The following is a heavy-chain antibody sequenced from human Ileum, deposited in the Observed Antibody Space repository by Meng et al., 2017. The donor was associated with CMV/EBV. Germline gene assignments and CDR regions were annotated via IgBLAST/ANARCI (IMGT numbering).Heavy chain of an antibody. CDR1: GYTFVGYY. J-gene: IGHJ4*02. Sequence: QSGAEVNKPGASVQVLCKASGYTFVGYYIHWIRQAPGQGFEWMGWINPNTGDTDYAQKFRDRVTMTRDTSISTVFMDLNWLKSDDTAVYYCARGPSNGDFDYWGQGTLVTVSS. D-gene: IGHD4-17*01. CDR3: ARGPSNGDFDY. V-gene: IGHV1-2*02. CDR2: INPNTGDT.